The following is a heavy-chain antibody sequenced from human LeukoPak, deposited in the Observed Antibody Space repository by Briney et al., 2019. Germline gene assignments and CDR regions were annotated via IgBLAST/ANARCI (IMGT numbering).Heavy chain of an antibody. CDR1: GASIRSYF. V-gene: IGHV4-59*01. Sequence: SETLSLTCTVSGASIRSYFWSWIRQPPGKRLEWIGYIYYGGGTNYNPSFESRITISVDTSKNRISLNLTSVTASDTAIYYCARERGDYDSDNWFDSWGQGTLVTVSS. D-gene: IGHD4-17*01. CDR2: IYYGGGT. CDR3: ARERGDYDSDNWFDS. J-gene: IGHJ5*01.